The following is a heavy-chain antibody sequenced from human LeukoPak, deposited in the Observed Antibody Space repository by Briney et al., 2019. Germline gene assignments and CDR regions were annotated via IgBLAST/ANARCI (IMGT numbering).Heavy chain of an antibody. CDR2: INHSGST. CDR1: GGSFSGYY. D-gene: IGHD1-26*01. J-gene: IGHJ3*02. Sequence: PSETLSLTCAVYGGSFSGYYWSWIRQPPGKGLEWIGEINHSGSTNYNPSLKSRVTISVDTSKNQFSLKLSSVTAADTAVYYCARGYSGATGAFDIWGQGTMVTVSS. V-gene: IGHV4-34*01. CDR3: ARGYSGATGAFDI.